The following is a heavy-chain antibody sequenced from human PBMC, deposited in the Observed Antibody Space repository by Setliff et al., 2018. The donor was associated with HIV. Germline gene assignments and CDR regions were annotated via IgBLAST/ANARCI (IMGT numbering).Heavy chain of an antibody. CDR3: ARLDVDIAMAPDY. V-gene: IGHV4-61*02. J-gene: IGHJ4*02. CDR1: GASVTSGSSF. Sequence: SETLSLTCNVSGASVTSGSSFWSWIRQPAGKGLEWIGRIYSLTGSTNYNPSLQSRLTISIDTSKNQFSLKLNSVTASDTAVYYCARLDVDIAMAPDYWGQGMLVTVSS. D-gene: IGHD5-18*01. CDR2: IYSLTGST.